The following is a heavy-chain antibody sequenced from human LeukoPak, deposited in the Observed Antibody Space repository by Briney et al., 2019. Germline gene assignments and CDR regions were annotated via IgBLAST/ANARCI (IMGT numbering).Heavy chain of an antibody. CDR3: AKASRHYFYYDSSGYNLEYDY. CDR2: ISGSGGST. Sequence: GGSLRLSCAASGFTFSSYAMSWVRQAPGKGLEWVSAISGSGGSTYYADSVKGRFTISRDNSKNTLYLQMNSLRAEDTAVYYCAKASRHYFYYDSSGYNLEYDYWGQGTLVTVSS. CDR1: GFTFSSYA. V-gene: IGHV3-23*01. D-gene: IGHD3-22*01. J-gene: IGHJ4*02.